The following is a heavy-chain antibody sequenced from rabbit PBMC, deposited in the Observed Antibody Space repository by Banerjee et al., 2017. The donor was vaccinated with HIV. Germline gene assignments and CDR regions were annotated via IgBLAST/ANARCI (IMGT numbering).Heavy chain of an antibody. CDR2: IYAGSSSDT. CDR1: GFSFSSSYW. D-gene: IGHD1-1*01. Sequence: QEQLEESGGGLVQPEGSLTLTCTASGFSFSSSYWICWVRQAPGKGLEWIGCIYAGSSSDTYYAGWVDGRFTISKPSSTTVTLQMTSLTAADTATYFCASNSGYADPFVLWGPGTLVTVS. V-gene: IGHV1S45*01. CDR3: ASNSGYADPFVL. J-gene: IGHJ4*01.